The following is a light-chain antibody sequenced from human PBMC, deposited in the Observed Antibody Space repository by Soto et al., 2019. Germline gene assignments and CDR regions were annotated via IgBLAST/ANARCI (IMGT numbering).Light chain of an antibody. CDR3: QQYNKSPLT. V-gene: IGKV1-5*03. Sequence: DIQMTQSPSTLYASVGDRVTITCRASQSIGASLAWFQQKPGKAPNLLIYKASSLESGVPSRFSCSGSGTEFTLTISTLQPDDFATYYCQQYNKSPLTFGGGTKVEIK. CDR1: QSIGAS. CDR2: KAS. J-gene: IGKJ4*01.